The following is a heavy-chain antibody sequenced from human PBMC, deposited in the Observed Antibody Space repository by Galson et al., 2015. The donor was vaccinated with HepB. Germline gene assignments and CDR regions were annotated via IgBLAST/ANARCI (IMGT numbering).Heavy chain of an antibody. J-gene: IGHJ4*02. CDR3: AKDPGYDSSGYYFGY. V-gene: IGHV3-23*01. Sequence: SLRLSCAASGFTFSSYAMSWVRQAPGKGLEWVSAISGSGGSTYYADSVKGRFTISRDNSKNTLYLQMNSLRAEDTAVYYCAKDPGYDSSGYYFGYWGQGTVVTVSS. D-gene: IGHD3-22*01. CDR1: GFTFSSYA. CDR2: ISGSGGST.